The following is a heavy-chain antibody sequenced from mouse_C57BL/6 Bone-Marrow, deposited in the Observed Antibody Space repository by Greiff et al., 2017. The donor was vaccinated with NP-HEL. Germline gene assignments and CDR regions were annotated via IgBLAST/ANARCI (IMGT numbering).Heavy chain of an antibody. CDR1: GYAFSSSW. CDR3: ARRWLLRAWFAY. Sequence: QVQLQQSGPELVKPGASVKISCKASGYAFSSSWMNWVKQRPGKGLEWIGRIYPGDGDTSYNEKFKGKATLTADKSSSTAYMELRSLTSEDSAVYFCARRWLLRAWFAYWGQGTLVTVSA. D-gene: IGHD2-3*01. CDR2: IYPGDGDT. J-gene: IGHJ3*01. V-gene: IGHV1-82*01.